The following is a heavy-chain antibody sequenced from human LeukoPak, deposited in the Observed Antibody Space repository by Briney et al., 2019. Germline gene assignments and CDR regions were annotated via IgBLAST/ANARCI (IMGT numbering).Heavy chain of an antibody. V-gene: IGHV3-48*03. CDR3: ARYGSGSYYKSWFNP. CDR2: ISSSGSTI. J-gene: IGHJ5*02. Sequence: PRGSLRLSCAASGFTFSTYEMNWVRQAPGKGLEWVSYISSSGSTIYYADSVKGRFTISRDNAKNSLYLQMNSLRAEDTAVYYCARYGSGSYYKSWFNPWGQGTLVTVSS. CDR1: GFTFSTYE. D-gene: IGHD3-10*01.